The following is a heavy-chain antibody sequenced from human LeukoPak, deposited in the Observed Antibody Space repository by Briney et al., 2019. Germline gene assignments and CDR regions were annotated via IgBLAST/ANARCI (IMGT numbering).Heavy chain of an antibody. D-gene: IGHD1/OR15-1a*01. CDR1: GYTFTGYY. Sequence: ASVKVSCKASGYTFTGYYMHWVRQAPGQGLEWMGWINPKSGGTNSAQKFKGRVTMTRDTSISTGYMELSRLRSDGAAVYYCERDGTAGVDFWGQGTLVTVSS. V-gene: IGHV1-2*02. CDR3: ERDGTAGVDF. J-gene: IGHJ4*02. CDR2: INPKSGGT.